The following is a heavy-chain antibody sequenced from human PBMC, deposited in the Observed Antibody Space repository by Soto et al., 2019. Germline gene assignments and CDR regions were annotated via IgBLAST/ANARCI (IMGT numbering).Heavy chain of an antibody. J-gene: IGHJ5*02. CDR1: RDTFTSYY. CDR3: ARSSGGIFGIIIEGTNWFDP. D-gene: IGHD3-3*02. V-gene: IGHV1-46*01. Sequence: ASVKVSCKAPRDTFTSYYINGVRQAPGQGLEWMGVINPHGGSTAYAQKFKGRVTLTRDTSASTVYMGVSSLTSEDTAMYYCARSSGGIFGIIIEGTNWFDPWGQGTLVTVSS. CDR2: INPHGGST.